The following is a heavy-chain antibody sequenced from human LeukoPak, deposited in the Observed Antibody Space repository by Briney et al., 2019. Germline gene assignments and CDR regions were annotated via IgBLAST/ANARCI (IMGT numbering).Heavy chain of an antibody. J-gene: IGHJ4*02. V-gene: IGHV3-48*01. CDR1: GFTFSNYN. D-gene: IGHD3-10*01. CDR3: ARDFAREFTIDY. CDR2: ISSSSNII. Sequence: GGSLRLSCAASGFTFSNYNMNWVRQPPGKGLQWVSYISSSSNIIYYADSVKGRFTISRDNAKNSLFLQMNSLRAEDAAVYYCARDFAREFTIDYWGQGTLVTVSS.